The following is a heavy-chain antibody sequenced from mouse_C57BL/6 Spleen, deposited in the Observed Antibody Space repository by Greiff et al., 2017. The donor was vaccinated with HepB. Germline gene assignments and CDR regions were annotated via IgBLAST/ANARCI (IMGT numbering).Heavy chain of an antibody. CDR3: ARDRTGPLDY. CDR1: GYSITSGYY. CDR2: ISYDGSN. D-gene: IGHD4-1*01. J-gene: IGHJ2*01. Sequence: EVQVVESGPGLVKPSQSLSLTCSVTGYSITSGYYWNWIRQFPGNKLEWMGYISYDGSNNYNPSLKNRISITRDTSKNQFFLKLNSVTTEDTATYYCARDRTGPLDYWGQGTTLTVSS. V-gene: IGHV3-6*01.